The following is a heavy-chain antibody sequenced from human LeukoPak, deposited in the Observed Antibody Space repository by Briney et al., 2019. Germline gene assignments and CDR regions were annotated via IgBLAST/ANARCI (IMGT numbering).Heavy chain of an antibody. Sequence: GGSLRLSCAASGFTFSTHSMNWVRQAPGKGLEWISYISSSSNTIYYADSVKGRFTISRDNAKNSLYLQMNSLRAEDTAMYYCARERITLVRGVYHEDIEYWGQGTLVTVSS. V-gene: IGHV3-48*01. D-gene: IGHD3-10*01. CDR3: ARERITLVRGVYHEDIEY. J-gene: IGHJ4*02. CDR2: ISSSSNTI. CDR1: GFTFSTHS.